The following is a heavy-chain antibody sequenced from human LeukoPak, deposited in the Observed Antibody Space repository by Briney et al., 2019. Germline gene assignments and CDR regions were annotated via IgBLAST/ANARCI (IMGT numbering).Heavy chain of an antibody. CDR2: ISWDGGST. J-gene: IGHJ4*02. CDR1: GFXLDDYT. CDR3: ATDHYYGSGSYSRWVYFDY. Sequence: PGGSLRLSCAASGFXLDDYTIHWVRQAPGKGLEWVSLISWDGGSTYYADTVKGRSTISRDNNKHSLYLQMNSLRTEDTALYFCATDHYYGSGSYSRWVYFDYWGQGTLVTVSS. V-gene: IGHV3-43*01. D-gene: IGHD3-10*01.